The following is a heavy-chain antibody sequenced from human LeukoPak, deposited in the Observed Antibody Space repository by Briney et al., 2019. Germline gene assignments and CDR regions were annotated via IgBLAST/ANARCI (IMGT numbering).Heavy chain of an antibody. CDR3: EREIRDSGSYYDWFDP. V-gene: IGHV1-2*02. CDR2: INPNNGDT. J-gene: IGHJ5*02. CDR1: GYSFTGYY. Sequence: ASVKVSCKASGYSFTGYYMHWVREAPGQGLEWMGWINPNNGDTNYAQKFRGRVTMTTDRSISTAYMELSRLRSDDTAVYYCEREIRDSGSYYDWFDPWGQGTLVTVSS. D-gene: IGHD1-26*01.